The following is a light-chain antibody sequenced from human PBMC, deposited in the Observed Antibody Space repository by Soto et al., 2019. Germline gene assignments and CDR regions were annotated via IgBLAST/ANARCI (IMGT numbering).Light chain of an antibody. CDR2: EVT. Sequence: QSALTQPPSASGSPGQSLTISCTGTSSDVGFYNFVSWYQQRPAKPPTLVTYEVTKRPSAVPDRFSGSESSSTASLTVSGLHADGEAEYYCASYAGTKGFVFGRGTKVTVL. CDR3: ASYAGTKGFV. CDR1: SSDVGFYNF. J-gene: IGLJ1*01. V-gene: IGLV2-8*01.